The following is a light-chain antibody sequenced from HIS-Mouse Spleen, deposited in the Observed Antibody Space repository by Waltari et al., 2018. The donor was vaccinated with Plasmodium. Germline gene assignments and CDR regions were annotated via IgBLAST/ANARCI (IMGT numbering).Light chain of an antibody. J-gene: IGLJ1*01. CDR2: DVS. CDR3: CSYAGSYTYV. CDR1: SSAVGGSNY. V-gene: IGLV2-11*01. Sequence: QSALTQPRSVSGSPGQSVTISCTGTSSAVGGSNYVYWYQQHPGKAPKLMIYDVSKRPSGVPDRFSGSKSGNTASLTISGLQAEDEADYYCCSYAGSYTYVFGTGTKVTVL.